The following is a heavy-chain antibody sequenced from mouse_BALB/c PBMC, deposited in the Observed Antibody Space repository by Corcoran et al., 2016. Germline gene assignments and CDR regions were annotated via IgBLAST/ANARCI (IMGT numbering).Heavy chain of an antibody. CDR1: GSTFTEYT. Sequence: EVQLQRSGPVQVKPGASVKISYKTSGSTFTEYTMPWLKQSHGKSLEWVGGIDPNNGGTNYNQKFKGKTTLTVDKSSSTAYMVLRSLTSEDSAVYYCTRGDLYYGNYVDLAYWGQGTLVTVSA. V-gene: IGHV1-18*01. CDR2: IDPNNGGT. J-gene: IGHJ3*01. D-gene: IGHD2-1*01. CDR3: TRGDLYYGNYVDLAY.